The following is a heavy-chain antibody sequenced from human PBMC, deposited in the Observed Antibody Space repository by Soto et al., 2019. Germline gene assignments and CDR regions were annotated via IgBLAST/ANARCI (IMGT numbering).Heavy chain of an antibody. CDR2: INAANGAT. CDR3: ARVSFETSGFADY. D-gene: IGHD3-22*01. V-gene: IGHV1-3*01. CDR1: GYTFTAYT. Sequence: ASVKVSCKASGYTFTAYTIHWVRQAPGQSLEWMGWINAANGATKYSEKFQGRVTITRDTSARTAYMDLSSLSSKDTAVYFCARVSFETSGFADYWGKGTLATVS. J-gene: IGHJ4*02.